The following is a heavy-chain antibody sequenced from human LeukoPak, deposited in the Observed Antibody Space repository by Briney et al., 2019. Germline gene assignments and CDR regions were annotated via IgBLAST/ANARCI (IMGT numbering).Heavy chain of an antibody. CDR1: GFTFSSYA. D-gene: IGHD5-24*01. Sequence: PGGSLRLSCAASGFTFSSYAMHWVRQAPGKGLEWVAVISYDGSSKYYADSVKGRFTISRDNSKNTLYLQMNSLRAEDTAVYYCARDGLQQSFDYWGQGTLVTVSS. J-gene: IGHJ4*02. V-gene: IGHV3-30-3*01. CDR2: ISYDGSSK. CDR3: ARDGLQQSFDY.